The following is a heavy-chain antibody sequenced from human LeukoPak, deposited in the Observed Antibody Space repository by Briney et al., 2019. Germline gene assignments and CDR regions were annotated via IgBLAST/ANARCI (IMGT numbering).Heavy chain of an antibody. CDR2: IIPIFGTA. CDR3: ARDLPFRGVIIANWFDP. J-gene: IGHJ5*02. Sequence: ASVKVSCKASGGTFSSYAISWVRQAPGQGLEWMGGIIPIFGTANYAQKFQGRVTITADESTSTAYMELSSLRSEDTAVYYCARDLPFRGVIIANWFDPWGQGTLVTVSS. CDR1: GGTFSSYA. V-gene: IGHV1-69*13. D-gene: IGHD3-10*01.